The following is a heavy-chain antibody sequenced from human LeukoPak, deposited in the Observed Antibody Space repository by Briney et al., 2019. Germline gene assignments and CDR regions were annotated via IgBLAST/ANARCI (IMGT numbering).Heavy chain of an antibody. V-gene: IGHV1-46*01. CDR3: ARDYSGYSSSWVDLNWFDP. D-gene: IGHD6-13*01. CDR1: GYTFTSYY. CDR2: INPSCGST. Sequence: GASVKVSCKASGYTFTSYYMHWVRQAPGQGLEWMGIINPSCGSTSYAQKFQGRVTMTTDTSTSTAYMELRSLRSDDTAVYYCARDYSGYSSSWVDLNWFDPWGQGTLVTVSS. J-gene: IGHJ5*02.